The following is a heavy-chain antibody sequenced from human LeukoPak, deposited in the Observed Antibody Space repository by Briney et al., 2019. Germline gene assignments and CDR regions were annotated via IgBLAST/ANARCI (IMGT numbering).Heavy chain of an antibody. D-gene: IGHD2-21*01. CDR3: AREPDCGGDCYPGRGAFDI. CDR2: IYSAGTT. V-gene: IGHV3-53*05. J-gene: IGHJ3*02. Sequence: QPGGSLRLSCAASGFTVSSNYMSWVRQAPGKGLEGVSIIYSAGTTYYADSVKGRFTISRDNSKNTLYLQMNSLRAEDTAVYYCAREPDCGGDCYPGRGAFDIWGQGTMVTVSS. CDR1: GFTVSSNY.